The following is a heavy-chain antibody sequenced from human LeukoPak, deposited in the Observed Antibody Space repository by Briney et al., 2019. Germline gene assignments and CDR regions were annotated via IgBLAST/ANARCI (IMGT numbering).Heavy chain of an antibody. D-gene: IGHD2-21*01. Sequence: GESLRLSCAASGFTFRNYGMSWVRQAPGKGLEWVSAVSSDGNIYYADSVKGRFTISRDISRNTLYLQMSSLRAEDTAVYYCAKRVVTFDTWGQGTLVTVSS. V-gene: IGHV3-23*01. CDR1: GFTFRNYG. CDR3: AKRVVTFDT. CDR2: VSSDGNI. J-gene: IGHJ3*02.